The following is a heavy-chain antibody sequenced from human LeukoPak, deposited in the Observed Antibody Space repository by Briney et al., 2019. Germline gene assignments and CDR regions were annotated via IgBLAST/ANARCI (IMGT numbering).Heavy chain of an antibody. CDR2: INHSGTT. CDR1: GGSFSGYY. CDR3: ASPNCSSTSCYTQYAFDI. D-gene: IGHD2-2*02. J-gene: IGHJ3*02. V-gene: IGHV4-34*01. Sequence: PSETLSLTCAVYGGSFSGYYWSWIRQPPGKGLEWIGEINHSGTTNYNPSLKSRVTISVDTSKNQFSLKLSSVPAADTAVYYCASPNCSSTSCYTQYAFDIWGQGTMVTVSS.